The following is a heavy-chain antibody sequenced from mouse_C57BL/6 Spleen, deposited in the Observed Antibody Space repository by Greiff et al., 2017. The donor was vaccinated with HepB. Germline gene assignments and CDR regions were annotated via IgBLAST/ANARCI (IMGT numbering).Heavy chain of an antibody. J-gene: IGHJ4*01. Sequence: EVKLVDSGGGLVQPGGSLKLSCAASGFTFSDYGMAWVRQAPRKGPEWVAFISNLAYSIYYADTVTGRFTISRENAKNTLYLEMSSLRSEDTAMYYCAREGYSNYYAMDYWGQGTSVTVSS. CDR1: GFTFSDYG. CDR3: AREGYSNYYAMDY. V-gene: IGHV5-15*01. D-gene: IGHD2-5*01. CDR2: ISNLAYSI.